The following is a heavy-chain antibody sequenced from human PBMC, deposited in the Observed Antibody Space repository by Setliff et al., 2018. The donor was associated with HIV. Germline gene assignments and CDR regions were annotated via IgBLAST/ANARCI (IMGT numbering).Heavy chain of an antibody. CDR2: ISTSGTT. D-gene: IGHD1-1*01. CDR1: GDSITSGTYY. J-gene: IGHJ4*02. V-gene: IGHV4-61*09. Sequence: PSETLSLTCTVSGDSITSGTYYWSWIRQPAGMRLEWIGHISTSGTTNYNPSLKSRVTISADTSKSQFSLKLTSVTAADTAAYYCARGPTRFYFDYWGQGTLVTVSS. CDR3: ARGPTRFYFDY.